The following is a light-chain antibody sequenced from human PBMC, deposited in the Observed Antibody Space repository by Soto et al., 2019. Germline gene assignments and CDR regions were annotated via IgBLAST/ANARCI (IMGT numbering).Light chain of an antibody. CDR2: GAY. CDR3: QQYNNWPPIT. V-gene: IGKV3-15*01. Sequence: EVVITQAPANLSVSPGERVTLSCRASQSVRSNLAWYQQKPGQSHRLLIYGAYTRATGIPDRFSGSGSGTEFTLTIRRLQSEDLAVYYGQQYNNWPPITFGQVSRLEIK. CDR1: QSVRSN. J-gene: IGKJ5*01.